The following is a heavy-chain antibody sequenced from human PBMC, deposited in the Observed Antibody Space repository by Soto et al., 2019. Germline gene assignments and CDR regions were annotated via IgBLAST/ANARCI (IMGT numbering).Heavy chain of an antibody. V-gene: IGHV4-34*01. Sequence: PSETLSLTCAVCGGSFSGYYWSWIRQPPGKGLEWIGEINHSGSTNYNPSLKSRVTISVDTSKNQFSLKLSSVTAADTAVYYCARGIGAATGTSLDHSYGMDVWGQGTTVTVSS. CDR1: GGSFSGYY. CDR3: ARGIGAATGTSLDHSYGMDV. D-gene: IGHD6-13*01. J-gene: IGHJ6*02. CDR2: INHSGST.